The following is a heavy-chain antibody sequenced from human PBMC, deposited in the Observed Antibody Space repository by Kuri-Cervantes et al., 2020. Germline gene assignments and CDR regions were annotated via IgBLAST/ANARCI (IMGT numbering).Heavy chain of an antibody. V-gene: IGHV3-30*02. J-gene: IGHJ4*02. CDR2: IWYDGSNK. CDR3: AKGDTAMAFLVDY. CDR1: GFTFSSYA. D-gene: IGHD5-18*01. Sequence: GGSLRLSCAASGFTFSSYAMHWVRQAPGKGLEWVAVIWYDGSNKYYADSVKGRFTISRDNSKNTLYLQMNSLRAEDTAVYYCAKGDTAMAFLVDYWGQGTLVTVSS.